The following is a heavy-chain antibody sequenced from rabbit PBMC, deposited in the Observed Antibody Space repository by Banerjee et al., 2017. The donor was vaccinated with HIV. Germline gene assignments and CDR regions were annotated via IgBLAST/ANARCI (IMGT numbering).Heavy chain of an antibody. CDR1: GFDLSSSYY. J-gene: IGHJ2*01. D-gene: IGHD6-1*01. Sequence: QEQLVESGGGLVQPEGSLTLTCTASGFDLSSSYYMCWVRQAPGKGLEWIACIYTTIVSGTYYATWAKARFTISKASSTTVTLQMTSLRAADTATYFCARRDGAYGYSAFDPWGPGTLVTVS. V-gene: IGHV1S45*01. CDR2: IYTTIVSGT. CDR3: ARRDGAYGYSAFDP.